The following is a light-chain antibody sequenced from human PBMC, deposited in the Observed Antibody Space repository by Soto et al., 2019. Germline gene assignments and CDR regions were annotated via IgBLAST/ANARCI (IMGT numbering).Light chain of an antibody. CDR3: QQYKSYWT. J-gene: IGKJ1*01. V-gene: IGKV1-5*03. CDR2: KAS. Sequence: DIQMTHSPSTLSASLQEGVPIXFRASQSVSSWLAWYQQKPGKAPKLLIYKASSLQSGGSSRFSGSGSGTEFTLTISSLQPDDFATYYCQQYKSYWTFGPGTKV. CDR1: QSVSSW.